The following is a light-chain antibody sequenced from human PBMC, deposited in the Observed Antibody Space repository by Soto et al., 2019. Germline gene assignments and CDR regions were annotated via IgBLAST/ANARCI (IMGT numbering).Light chain of an antibody. CDR1: QGISSA. V-gene: IGKV1-13*02. CDR3: QQFNSYPLT. CDR2: DAS. J-gene: IGKJ1*01. Sequence: AIQLTQSPSSLSASVGDRVTITCRASQGISSALAWYQQKPGKAPKLLIYDASSLESGVPSRFSGSGSGTDFTLTISSLQPVHFATYYCQQFNSYPLTFGQETKVDIK.